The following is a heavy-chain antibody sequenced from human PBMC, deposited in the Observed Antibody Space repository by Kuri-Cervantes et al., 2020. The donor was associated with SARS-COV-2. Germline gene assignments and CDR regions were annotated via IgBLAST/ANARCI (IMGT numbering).Heavy chain of an antibody. CDR1: GYTFTGYY. CDR2: INPNSGGT. V-gene: IGHV1-2*04. D-gene: IGHD6-19*01. Sequence: ASVKVSCKASGYTFTGYYMHWVRQAPGQGLEWMGWINPNSGGTNYAQKFQGWVTMTRDTSISTAYMELSRLRSDDTAVYYCVKGGGLIAVAVGYYFDYWGQGTLVTVSS. J-gene: IGHJ4*02. CDR3: VKGGGLIAVAVGYYFDY.